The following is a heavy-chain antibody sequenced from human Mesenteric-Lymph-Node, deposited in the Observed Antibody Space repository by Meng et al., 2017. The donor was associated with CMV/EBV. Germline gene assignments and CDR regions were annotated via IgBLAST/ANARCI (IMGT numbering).Heavy chain of an antibody. D-gene: IGHD4-23*01. CDR3: ARHQRWLKSEGGFNY. J-gene: IGHJ4*02. V-gene: IGHV4-34*01. CDR2: INHSGST. Sequence: QGQLQQWGAGLLQPSETPSLTCAVYGGSFSGYYWSWIRQPPGKGLEWIGEINHSGSTNYNPSLKSRVTISVDTSKNQFSLKLSSVTAADTAVYYCARHQRWLKSEGGFNYWGQGTLVTVSS. CDR1: GGSFSGYY.